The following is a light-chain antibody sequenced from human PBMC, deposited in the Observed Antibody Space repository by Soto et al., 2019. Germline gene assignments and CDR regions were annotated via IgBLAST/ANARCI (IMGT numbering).Light chain of an antibody. CDR1: QSVSSY. CDR3: QQYNNWPRT. Sequence: EVVLAQSPATLSLSPGERATLSGRASQSVSSYLAWYQQKPGQAPSLLIYDASTRATGIPARFSGSGSGTEFTLTISSLQSEDFAVYYCQQYNNWPRTFGQGTKVDI. J-gene: IGKJ1*01. CDR2: DAS. V-gene: IGKV3D-15*01.